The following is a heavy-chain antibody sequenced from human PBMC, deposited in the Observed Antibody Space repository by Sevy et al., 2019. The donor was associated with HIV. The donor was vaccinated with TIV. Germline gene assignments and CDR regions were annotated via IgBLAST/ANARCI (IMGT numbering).Heavy chain of an antibody. D-gene: IGHD2-21*02. CDR1: GGNFRTFI. CDR3: ARLMSCGGDCYYFDF. CDR2: IITIFPQA. V-gene: IGHV1-69*13. Sequence: ASVKVPCQTSGGNFRTFIITWVRQAPGQGREWMGGIITIFPQANHALSFQGTVTITADESTSTAYMEMSNLRSDDTAVYYCARLMSCGGDCYYFDFWGQGTLVTVSS. J-gene: IGHJ4*02.